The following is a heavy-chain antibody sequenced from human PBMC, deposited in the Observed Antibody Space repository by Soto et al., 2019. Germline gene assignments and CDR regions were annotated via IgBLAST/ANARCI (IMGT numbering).Heavy chain of an antibody. J-gene: IGHJ4*02. Sequence: QVQLVESGGGVVQPGRSLRLSCAASGFSFSSYGMHWVRQAPGKGLEWVAVIWYDGSNKYYADSVKGRFTISRDNSKNTLYLQMNSLRVEHTAVYYCARDWSEPFDYWGQGTLVTVSS. CDR2: IWYDGSNK. V-gene: IGHV3-33*01. D-gene: IGHD1-26*01. CDR3: ARDWSEPFDY. CDR1: GFSFSSYG.